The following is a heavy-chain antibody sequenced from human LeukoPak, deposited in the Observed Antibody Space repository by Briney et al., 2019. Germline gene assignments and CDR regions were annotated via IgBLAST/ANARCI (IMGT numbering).Heavy chain of an antibody. CDR2: ISHSGST. CDR1: GGSFSGYY. CDR3: ARTRIAPDY. V-gene: IGHV4-34*01. J-gene: IGHJ4*02. D-gene: IGHD6-13*01. Sequence: SETLSLTCAVYGGSFSGYYWSWIRQPPGKGLEWIGEISHSGSTNYNPSLKSRVTISVDTSKNQFSLKLSSVTAADTAVHYCARTRIAPDYWGQGTLVTVSS.